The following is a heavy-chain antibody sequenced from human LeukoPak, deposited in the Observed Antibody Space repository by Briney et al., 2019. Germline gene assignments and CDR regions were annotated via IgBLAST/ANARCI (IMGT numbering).Heavy chain of an antibody. Sequence: GGSLRLSCAGSGFTFSSYSMNWVRQAPGKGLEWVSSISSSSSYIYYADSVKGRFAISRDNAKNSLYLQMNSLRAEDTAVYYCASGGNDGGYFDYWGQGTLVTVSS. CDR2: ISSSSSYI. D-gene: IGHD1-1*01. V-gene: IGHV3-21*01. CDR1: GFTFSSYS. CDR3: ASGGNDGGYFDY. J-gene: IGHJ4*02.